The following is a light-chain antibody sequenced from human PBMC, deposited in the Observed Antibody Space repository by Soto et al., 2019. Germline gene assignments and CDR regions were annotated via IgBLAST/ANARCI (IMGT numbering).Light chain of an antibody. CDR2: DVS. CDR3: SSYTTNNTVL. CDR1: SSDVGGYNY. J-gene: IGLJ2*01. V-gene: IGLV2-14*01. Sequence: QSVLTQPASVSGSPGQSITISCTGSSSDVGGYNYVSWYQQHPGKAPKLMIFDVSNRPSGVSNRFSGSKSGDSASLTISGLQAEDEADYYCSSYTTNNTVLFGGETKVTVL.